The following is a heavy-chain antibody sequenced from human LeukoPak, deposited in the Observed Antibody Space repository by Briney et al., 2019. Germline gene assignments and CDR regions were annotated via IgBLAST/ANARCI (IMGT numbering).Heavy chain of an antibody. CDR3: ARGSLRGYSGYPNWFDP. Sequence: SETLSLTCAVSGGSISSSNWWSWVRQPPGKGLEWIGEIYHSGSTNYNPSLKSRVTITVDKSKNQFSLKLSSVTAADTAVYYCARGSLRGYSGYPNWFDPWGQGTLVIVSS. J-gene: IGHJ5*02. D-gene: IGHD5-12*01. V-gene: IGHV4-4*02. CDR1: GGSISSSNW. CDR2: IYHSGST.